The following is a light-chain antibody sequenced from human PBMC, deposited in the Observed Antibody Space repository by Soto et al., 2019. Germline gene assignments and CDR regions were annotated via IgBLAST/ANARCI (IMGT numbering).Light chain of an antibody. V-gene: IGKV4-1*01. CDR2: WAS. J-gene: IGKJ1*01. Sequence: DIVMTQSPDPRAVSLGERATTDCKSSQSVLYSSNNKNYLAWYQQKPGEPPKLLIYWASTRESGVPDRFSGSGSGTDFTLTISSLQAEDVAAYYCQQYYSTPRTFGQGTKVEIK. CDR3: QQYYSTPRT. CDR1: QSVLYSSNNKNY.